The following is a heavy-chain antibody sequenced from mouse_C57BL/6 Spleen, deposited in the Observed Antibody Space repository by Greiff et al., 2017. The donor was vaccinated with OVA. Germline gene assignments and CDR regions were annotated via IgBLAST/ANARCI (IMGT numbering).Heavy chain of an antibody. CDR3: ARAYYGNYEAGFAY. V-gene: IGHV1-72*01. D-gene: IGHD2-10*01. CDR2: IDPNSGGT. CDR1: GYTFTSYW. Sequence: VKLQESGAELVKPGASVKLSCKASGYTFTSYWMHWVKQRPGRGLEWIGRIDPNSGGTKYNEKFKSKATLTVDKPSSTAYMQLSSLTSEDSAVYYCARAYYGNYEAGFAYWGQGTLVTVSA. J-gene: IGHJ3*01.